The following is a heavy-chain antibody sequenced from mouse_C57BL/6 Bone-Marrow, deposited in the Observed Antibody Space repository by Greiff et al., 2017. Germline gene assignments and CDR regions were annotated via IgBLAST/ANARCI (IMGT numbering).Heavy chain of an antibody. D-gene: IGHD2-4*01. CDR2: IDPENGDT. J-gene: IGHJ2*01. CDR1: GFNIKDDY. Sequence: EVQVVESGAELVRPGASVKLSCTASGFNIKDDYMHWVKQRPEQGLEWIGWIDPENGDTEYASKFQGKATITADTSSNTAYLQLSSLTSEDTAVYYCTTDYEGGDYWGQGTTLTVSS. CDR3: TTDYEGGDY. V-gene: IGHV14-4*01.